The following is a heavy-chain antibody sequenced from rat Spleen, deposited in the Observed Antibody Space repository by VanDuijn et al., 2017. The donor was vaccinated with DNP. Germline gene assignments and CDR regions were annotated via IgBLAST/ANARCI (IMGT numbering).Heavy chain of an antibody. CDR3: TTTQYFDGWFPFVY. D-gene: IGHD1-12*03. J-gene: IGHJ2*01. V-gene: IGHV5-7*01. CDR1: GFTFSDYN. Sequence: EVQLVESGGGLVQPGRSLKLSCVASGFTFSDYNMAWVRQAPKKGLEWVATISYDGSSTYYRDSVKGRFTITRDNAKITLDLKMDSQRSEDTATYYWTTTQYFDGWFPFVYWGQGVMVTVSS. CDR2: ISYDGSST.